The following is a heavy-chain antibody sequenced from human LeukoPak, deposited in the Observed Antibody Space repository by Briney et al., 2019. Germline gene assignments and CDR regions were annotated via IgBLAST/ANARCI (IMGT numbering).Heavy chain of an antibody. CDR2: INAGNGNT. V-gene: IGHV1-3*01. J-gene: IGHJ4*02. CDR3: ARSGGDSFDY. Sequence: VASVKVSCKASGYTFTSYYMHWVRQAPGQGLEWMGWINAGNGNTKYSQKFQGRVTITRDTSASTAYMELSSLKSEDTAVYYCARSGGDSFDYWGQGTLVTVSS. D-gene: IGHD4-17*01. CDR1: GYTFTSYY.